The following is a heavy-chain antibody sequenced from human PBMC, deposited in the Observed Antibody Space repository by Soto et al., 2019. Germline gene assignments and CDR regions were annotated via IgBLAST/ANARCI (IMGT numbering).Heavy chain of an antibody. J-gene: IGHJ5*02. CDR1: GGTFSSYA. CDR2: IIPIFGTA. V-gene: IGHV1-69*12. D-gene: IGHD6-13*01. CDR3: ARDLVRDISAAGAAHWFDP. Sequence: QVQLVQSGAEVKKPGSSVKVSCKASGGTFSSYAISWVRQAPGQGLEWMGGIIPIFGTANYAQKFQGRVTITADESTSTAYMELSSLRSEDTAVYYCARDLVRDISAAGAAHWFDPWGQGTLVTVSS.